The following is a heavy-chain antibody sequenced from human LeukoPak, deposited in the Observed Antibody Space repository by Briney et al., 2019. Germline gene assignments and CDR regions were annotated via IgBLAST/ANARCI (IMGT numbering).Heavy chain of an antibody. J-gene: IGHJ4*02. V-gene: IGHV3-21*01. CDR3: ARDPGAGDY. CDR1: GFTFSTYS. Sequence: GGSLRLSCAASGFTFSTYSMNWVRQAPGKGPEWVSSITSRGNIYYADSVKGRFTISRDNARDSLFLQMNRLRAEDTAVYYCARDPGAGDYWGQGTLVTVSS. CDR2: ITSRGNI. D-gene: IGHD3-10*01.